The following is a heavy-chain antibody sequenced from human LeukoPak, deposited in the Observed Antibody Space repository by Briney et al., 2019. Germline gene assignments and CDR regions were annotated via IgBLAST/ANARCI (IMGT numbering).Heavy chain of an antibody. CDR2: IYYSGST. D-gene: IGHD6-19*01. Sequence: SETLSLTCTVSGGSISSYYWSWIRQPPGKGLEWIAYIYYSGSTNYNPSLKSRVTISVDTSKNQFSLKLSSVTAADTAVYYCATPGGYSSGWFDAFDIWGQGTMVTVSS. CDR1: GGSISSYY. V-gene: IGHV4-59*01. CDR3: ATPGGYSSGWFDAFDI. J-gene: IGHJ3*02.